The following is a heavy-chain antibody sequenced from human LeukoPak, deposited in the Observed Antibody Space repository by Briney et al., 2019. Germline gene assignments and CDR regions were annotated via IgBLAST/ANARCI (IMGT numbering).Heavy chain of an antibody. CDR3: ARAAALRANSGYDY. D-gene: IGHD5-12*01. Sequence: PSETLSLTCAVYGGSFSGYYWSWIRQPPGKGLEWIGKINHSGSTNYNPSLKSRVTISVDTSKNQFSLKLSSVTAADTAVYYCARAAALRANSGYDYWGLGTLVTVSS. CDR2: INHSGST. V-gene: IGHV4-34*01. CDR1: GGSFSGYY. J-gene: IGHJ4*02.